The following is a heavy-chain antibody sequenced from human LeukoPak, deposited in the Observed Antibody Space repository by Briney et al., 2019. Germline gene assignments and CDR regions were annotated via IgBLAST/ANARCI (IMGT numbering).Heavy chain of an antibody. CDR3: ARRAGDFWSGYYEAGGALDY. Sequence: PGRSLRLSCAASGFTFSSYAMHWVRQAPGKGLEWVSVISYDGGNKYYADSVKGRFTISRDNSKNTLYLQMNSLRAEDTAVYYCARRAGDFWSGYYEAGGALDYWGQGTLVTVSS. CDR2: ISYDGGNK. J-gene: IGHJ4*02. CDR1: GFTFSSYA. D-gene: IGHD3-3*01. V-gene: IGHV3-30-3*01.